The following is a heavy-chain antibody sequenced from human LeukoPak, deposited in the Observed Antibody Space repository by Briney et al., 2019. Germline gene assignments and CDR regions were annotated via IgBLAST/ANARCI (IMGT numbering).Heavy chain of an antibody. V-gene: IGHV3-30*04. CDR2: ISYDGSNK. Sequence: PGGSLRLSCAASGFTFSSYAMHWVRQAPGKGLEWVAVISYDGSNKYYADSVKGRFTISRDNSKNTLYLQMNSLRAEDTAVYYCARGTVWFGELLSLDYWGQGTLATVSS. J-gene: IGHJ4*02. D-gene: IGHD3-10*01. CDR3: ARGTVWFGELLSLDY. CDR1: GFTFSSYA.